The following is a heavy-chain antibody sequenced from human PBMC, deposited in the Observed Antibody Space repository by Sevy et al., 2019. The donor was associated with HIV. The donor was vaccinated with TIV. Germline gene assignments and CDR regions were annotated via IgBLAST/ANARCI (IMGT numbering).Heavy chain of an antibody. D-gene: IGHD2-2*01. CDR2: IIPIFGLV. CDR1: GGTFSNCA. CDR3: ASVILSMTGIPLPFVS. J-gene: IGHJ4*02. Sequence: ASVKVSCKASGGTFSNCAFGWVRQAPGQGLEWMGGIIPIFGLVNYAQNFQGRVTITADESTSTTYMELSSLRSEDTALYYCASVILSMTGIPLPFVSWGQGTLVTVSS. V-gene: IGHV1-69*13.